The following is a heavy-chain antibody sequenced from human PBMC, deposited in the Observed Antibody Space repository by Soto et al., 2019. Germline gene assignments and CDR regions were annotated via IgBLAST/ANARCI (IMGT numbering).Heavy chain of an antibody. D-gene: IGHD3-10*01. Sequence: QLQVQESGPGLVKPSETLSLTCIVSGGSISTGDYYWGWVRQSPGKGLEYIGTIHYTGITYYNPSLKSRVTMSLDTSMNQFSMTLTSVTAADTAVYYYAPWRSRARGDAFDIWGQGTMVTVSS. CDR3: APWRSRARGDAFDI. CDR1: GGSISTGDYY. J-gene: IGHJ3*02. V-gene: IGHV4-39*01. CDR2: IHYTGIT.